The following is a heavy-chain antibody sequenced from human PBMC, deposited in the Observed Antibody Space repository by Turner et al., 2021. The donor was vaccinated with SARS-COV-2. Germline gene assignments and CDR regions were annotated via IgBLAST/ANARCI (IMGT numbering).Heavy chain of an antibody. CDR1: GVPFSSYA. CDR2: IIPILGIA. V-gene: IGHV1-69*04. D-gene: IGHD6-13*01. CDR3: ASLYQGIAAAVISWFDP. Sequence: VQLVQSGAEVRKPGSSGKVSCMASGVPFSSYAISWVRQARGQGVEGMGRIIPILGIASYAQKSQGRVRSTADKSTNTAYMELSRLRSEDTAVYYCASLYQGIAAAVISWFDPWGQGTLVTVSS. J-gene: IGHJ5*02.